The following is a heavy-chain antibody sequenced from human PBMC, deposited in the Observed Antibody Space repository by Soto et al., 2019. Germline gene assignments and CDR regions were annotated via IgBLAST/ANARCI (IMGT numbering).Heavy chain of an antibody. Sequence: EVQLVESGGGLVQPGGSLKLSCAASGFTFSGSAMHWVRQASGKGLEWVGRIRSKANSYATAYAASVKGRFTISRDDSKNTAYLQMNSLKTEDTAVYYCTRSIAAAGQYFDYWGQGTLVTVSS. V-gene: IGHV3-73*01. CDR1: GFTFSGSA. J-gene: IGHJ4*02. CDR2: IRSKANSYAT. D-gene: IGHD6-13*01. CDR3: TRSIAAAGQYFDY.